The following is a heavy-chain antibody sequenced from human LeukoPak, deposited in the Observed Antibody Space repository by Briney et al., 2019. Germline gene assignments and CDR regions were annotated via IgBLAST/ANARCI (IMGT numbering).Heavy chain of an antibody. D-gene: IGHD3-9*01. CDR1: GYTFTSYD. CDR2: MNPNSGNT. Sequence: WASVKVSCKASGYTFTSYDINWVRQATGQGLEWMGWMNPNSGNTGYAQKFQGRVTMTRNTSISTAYLELSSLRSEDTAVYYCARGPAGESAILPGYYIDYWGQGTLVTVSS. V-gene: IGHV1-8*01. J-gene: IGHJ4*02. CDR3: ARGPAGESAILPGYYIDY.